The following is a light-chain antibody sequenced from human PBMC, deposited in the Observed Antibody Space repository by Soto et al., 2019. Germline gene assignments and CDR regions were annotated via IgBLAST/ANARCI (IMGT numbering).Light chain of an antibody. V-gene: IGLV2-14*03. CDR1: SRHVGGYNY. J-gene: IGLJ1*01. Sequence: QSVLTQPASVSGSPGQSVAISCTGTSRHVGGYNYVSWNQHHPGKAPKLMIYDVSNRPSGVSNRFSGSKSCNTASLTISGLEVEDQAGYDSMTYTGRRTYVLGAGTKVTVL. CDR3: MTYTGRRTYV. CDR2: DVS.